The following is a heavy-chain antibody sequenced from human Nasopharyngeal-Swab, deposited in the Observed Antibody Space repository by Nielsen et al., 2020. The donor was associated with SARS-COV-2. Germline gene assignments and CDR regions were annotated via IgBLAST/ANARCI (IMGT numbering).Heavy chain of an antibody. J-gene: IGHJ4*02. D-gene: IGHD3-22*01. V-gene: IGHV4-61*02. CDR1: GGSISSGSYY. CDR2: IYTSGST. CDR3: ARDPTWLDYYDSSGYYRPFDY. Sequence: SETLSLTCTVSGGSISSGSYYWSWIRQPAGKGLEWIGRIYTSGSTNYNPSLKSRVTISVDTSKNQFSLKLSSVTAADTAVYYCARDPTWLDYYDSSGYYRPFDYWGQGTLVTVSS.